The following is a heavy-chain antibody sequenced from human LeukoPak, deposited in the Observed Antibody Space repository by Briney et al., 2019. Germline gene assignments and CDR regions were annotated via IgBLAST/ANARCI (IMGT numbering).Heavy chain of an antibody. CDR3: ARGSGWLDP. V-gene: IGHV3-7*05. Sequence: GGSLTLSCAASGFTFSNYWMSWVRQTPEKGPEWVANIKEDGSVKYYVDSVKGRFTISRDNAKNSLYLHMNSLRVEDRAVYYCARGSGWLDPWGQGTLVTVFS. CDR1: GFTFSNYW. J-gene: IGHJ5*02. D-gene: IGHD1-26*01. CDR2: IKEDGSVK.